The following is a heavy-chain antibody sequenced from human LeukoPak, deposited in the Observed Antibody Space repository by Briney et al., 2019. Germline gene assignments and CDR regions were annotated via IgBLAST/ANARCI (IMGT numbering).Heavy chain of an antibody. V-gene: IGHV3-23*01. CDR1: GFTFSSYA. CDR2: ISGSGGST. Sequence: LPGGSLRLSCAASGFTFSSYAMSWVRQAPGKGLEWVSAISGSGGSTYYADSVKGRFTISRDKSKNTLYLQMNSLRAEDTAVYYCANIPIIGAGDYYYMDVWGKGTTVTVSS. J-gene: IGHJ6*03. CDR3: ANIPIIGAGDYYYMDV. D-gene: IGHD6-13*01.